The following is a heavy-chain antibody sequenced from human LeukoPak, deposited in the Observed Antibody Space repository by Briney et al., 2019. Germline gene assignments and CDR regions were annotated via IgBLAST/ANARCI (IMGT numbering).Heavy chain of an antibody. D-gene: IGHD2-15*01. CDR2: ISGSGGST. CDR3: ARDRELGGDIVVVVAGLFDY. Sequence: QPGGSLRLSCAASGFTFSSYAMSWVRQAPGKGLEWVSAISGSGGSTYYADSVKGRFTISRDNAKNSLYLQMNSLRAEDTAVYYCARDRELGGDIVVVVAGLFDYWGQGTLVTVSS. J-gene: IGHJ4*02. CDR1: GFTFSSYA. V-gene: IGHV3-23*01.